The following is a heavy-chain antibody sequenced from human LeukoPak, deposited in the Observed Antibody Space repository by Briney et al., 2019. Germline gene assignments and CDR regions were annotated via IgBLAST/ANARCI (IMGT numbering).Heavy chain of an antibody. CDR2: INPSGGST. Sequence: ASVKVSCKASGYTFTSYYMHWVRQAPGQGLEWMGIINPSGGSTSYAQKFQGRVTMTRDTSTSTVYMELSSLRSEDTAVYYCARDSIHDSSGYEIANFDYWGQGTLVTVSS. CDR3: ARDSIHDSSGYEIANFDY. J-gene: IGHJ4*02. D-gene: IGHD3-22*01. CDR1: GYTFTSYY. V-gene: IGHV1-46*01.